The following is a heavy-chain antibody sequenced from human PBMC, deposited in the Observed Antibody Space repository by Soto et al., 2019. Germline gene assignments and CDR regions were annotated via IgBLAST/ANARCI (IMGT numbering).Heavy chain of an antibody. V-gene: IGHV1-3*01. D-gene: IGHD6-6*01. Sequence: ASVKVSCKASGYTFTSYAMHWVRQAPGQRLEWMGWINAGNGNTKYSQKFQGRVTITRDTSASTAYMELSSLRSEDTAVYYCAREIRVAARPWGRHYYYGMDVWGQGTTVTFSS. CDR3: AREIRVAARPWGRHYYYGMDV. CDR2: INAGNGNT. CDR1: GYTFTSYA. J-gene: IGHJ6*02.